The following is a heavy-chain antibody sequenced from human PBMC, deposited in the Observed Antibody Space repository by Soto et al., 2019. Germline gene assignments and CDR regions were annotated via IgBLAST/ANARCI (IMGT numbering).Heavy chain of an antibody. CDR3: VRDFEGSYGYGPFEY. J-gene: IGHJ4*02. Sequence: PGGSLRLSCAASGFTFSRYWMSWVRQAPRKGQEWVANIKQDGSEKYYVDSVKGRFTISRDNAKNSVYLQMNSLRAEDTAVYYCVRDFEGSYGYGPFEYWGKGPLVTVPS. V-gene: IGHV3-7*03. D-gene: IGHD5-18*01. CDR1: GFTFSRYW. CDR2: IKQDGSEK.